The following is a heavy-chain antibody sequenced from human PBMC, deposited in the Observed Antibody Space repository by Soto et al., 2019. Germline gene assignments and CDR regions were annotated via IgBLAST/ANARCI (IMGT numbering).Heavy chain of an antibody. Sequence: GGSLRLSCAASGFIFSSYGMHWVRQAPGKGLEWVAAIPNDGSNTNYANSVTDRFTIPRDNAKSTLYLQMNSLRAEDTAVYYCAASLLSGIAARPSSNYYCYYYGRDVWGQGTTVTVYS. CDR2: IPNDGSNT. CDR1: GFIFSSYG. CDR3: AASLLSGIAARPSSNYYCYYYGRDV. V-gene: IGHV3-30*03. D-gene: IGHD6-6*01. J-gene: IGHJ6*02.